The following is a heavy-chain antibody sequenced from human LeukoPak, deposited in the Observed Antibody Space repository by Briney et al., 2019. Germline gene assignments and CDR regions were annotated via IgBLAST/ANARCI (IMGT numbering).Heavy chain of an antibody. V-gene: IGHV1-2*02. CDR3: ARGPDSGYDADLGY. D-gene: IGHD5-12*01. CDR2: INPNSGGT. J-gene: IGHJ4*02. CDR1: GYTFNAYY. Sequence: ASVKVSCKTSGYTFNAYYMHWVRQAPGQGLEWMGWINPNSGGTNYAQKFQGRVTMTRDTSISTAYMELSRLRSDDTAVYYCARGPDSGYDADLGYWGQGTLVTVSS.